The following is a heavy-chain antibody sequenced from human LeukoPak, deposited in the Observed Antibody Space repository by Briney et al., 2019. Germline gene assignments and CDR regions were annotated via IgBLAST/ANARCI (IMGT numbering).Heavy chain of an antibody. V-gene: IGHV3-7*01. D-gene: IGHD3-22*01. J-gene: IGHJ4*02. CDR1: GFTFSSYW. CDR3: ARGRYYYNSSGYNTCYFDF. CDR2: IKKDGSEK. Sequence: GGSLRLSCAASGFTFSSYWMSWVRQAPGKGLEWVANIKKDGSEKYYVDSVKGRFTISRDNAKNSLYLQMNSLRAEDTAVYYCARGRYYYNSSGYNTCYFDFWGQGTLVTVSS.